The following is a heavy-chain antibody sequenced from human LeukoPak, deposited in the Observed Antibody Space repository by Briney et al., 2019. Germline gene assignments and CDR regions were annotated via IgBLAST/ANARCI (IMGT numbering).Heavy chain of an antibody. V-gene: IGHV4-59*01. CDR2: IYYSGST. CDR1: GGSISSYY. D-gene: IGHD6-19*01. J-gene: IGHJ4*02. CDR3: ARVGYSSGWYLDY. Sequence: PSETLSLTCAVSGGSISSYYWSWIRQPPGKGLGWIGYIYYSGSTNYNPSLKRRVTISVDTSKNQFSLKLSSVTAADTAVYYCARVGYSSGWYLDYWGQGTLVTVSS.